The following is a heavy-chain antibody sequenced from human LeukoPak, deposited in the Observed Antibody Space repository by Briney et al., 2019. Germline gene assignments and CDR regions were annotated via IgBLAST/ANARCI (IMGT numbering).Heavy chain of an antibody. D-gene: IGHD3-22*01. J-gene: IGHJ4*02. Sequence: GFLRLSCAASGFTFSSYWMHLVRQAPGKGLVWVSRINPDGSRTNCAGSVKGRFTVSRDNAENTLYLQMNSLRAEDTAVYYCARSAYYGSSGYYFDYWGQGTLVTVSS. CDR3: ARSAYYGSSGYYFDY. V-gene: IGHV3-74*01. CDR2: INPDGSRT. CDR1: GFTFSSYW.